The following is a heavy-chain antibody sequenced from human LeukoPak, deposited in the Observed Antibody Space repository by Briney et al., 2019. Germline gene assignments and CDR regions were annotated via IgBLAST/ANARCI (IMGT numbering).Heavy chain of an antibody. D-gene: IGHD3-22*01. Sequence: GGSLRLSCTASRFTFSSYWMNWVRQAPGKGLEWVANIKQDGSQKYYVDSVKGRFTISRDNSKNTLYLQMNSLRAEDTALYYCAKDFSSGYYYFDYWGQGTLVTVSS. CDR3: AKDFSSGYYYFDY. CDR2: IKQDGSQK. J-gene: IGHJ4*02. CDR1: RFTFSSYW. V-gene: IGHV3-7*03.